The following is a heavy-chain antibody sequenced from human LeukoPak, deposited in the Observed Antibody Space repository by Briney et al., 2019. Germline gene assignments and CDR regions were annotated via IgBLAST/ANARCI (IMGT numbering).Heavy chain of an antibody. Sequence: SVKVSCKASGGTFSSYAISWVRQAPGQGLEWMGGIIPIFGTANYAPKFQGRVTITADKSTSTAYMELSSLRSEDTAVYYCARAEPLDYDILTVNWFDPWGQGTLVTVSS. V-gene: IGHV1-69*06. CDR3: ARAEPLDYDILTVNWFDP. J-gene: IGHJ5*02. CDR1: GGTFSSYA. D-gene: IGHD3-9*01. CDR2: IIPIFGTA.